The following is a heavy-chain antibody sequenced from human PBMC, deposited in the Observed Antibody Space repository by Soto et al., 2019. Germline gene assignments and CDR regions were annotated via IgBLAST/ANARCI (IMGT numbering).Heavy chain of an antibody. CDR3: ARDRLGYRYGNSMDV. D-gene: IGHD5-18*01. V-gene: IGHV3-48*02. Sequence: PGGSLRLSCAASGFTLSTYSLNWVRQAPGKGLELISYISRSSSSTIYYADSVKGRFTISRDDALNSLYLQMSSLRDDDTAVYYCARDRLGYRYGNSMDVWGQGTTVTVSS. J-gene: IGHJ6*02. CDR2: ISRSSSSTI. CDR1: GFTLSTYS.